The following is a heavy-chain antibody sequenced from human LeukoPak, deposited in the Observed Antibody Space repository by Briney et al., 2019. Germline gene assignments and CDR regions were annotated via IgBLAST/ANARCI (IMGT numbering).Heavy chain of an antibody. V-gene: IGHV3-66*02. CDR3: AREYCSSTSCYTY. Sequence: GGSLRLSCAASGFTLSSNYMSWVRQAPGKGLEGVSVIYSGGSTYYADSVKGRFTISRDNSKNTLYLQMNSLRAEDTAVYYCAREYCSSTSCYTYWGRGTLVTVSS. CDR1: GFTLSSNY. J-gene: IGHJ4*02. CDR2: IYSGGST. D-gene: IGHD2-2*02.